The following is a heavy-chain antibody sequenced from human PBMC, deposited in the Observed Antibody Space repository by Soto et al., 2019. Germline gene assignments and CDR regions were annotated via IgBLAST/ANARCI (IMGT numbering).Heavy chain of an antibody. CDR2: ITPFSGDV. J-gene: IGHJ4*02. CDR3: ATGGAGSGPFTWELPDH. V-gene: IGHV1-45*02. D-gene: IGHD1-26*01. Sequence: QMQLVQFGAEVKRTGSSVTISCKALGNTFTYRYLHWVRQAPGQALEWMGWITPFSGDVHYAQKFQERVTITRDRSISTAYMRMSSLRSDDTAMYYCATGGAGSGPFTWELPDHWGQGTLVTVSS. CDR1: GNTFTYRY.